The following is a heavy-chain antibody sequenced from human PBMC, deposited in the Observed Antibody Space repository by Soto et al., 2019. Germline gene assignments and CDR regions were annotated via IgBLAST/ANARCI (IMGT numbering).Heavy chain of an antibody. CDR2: ISAYNGNT. CDR3: ARCPQARGSGYYRAAFDP. CDR1: GYTFTSYG. V-gene: IGHV1-18*01. Sequence: QVQLGQSGAEVKKARASVKVACKASGYTFTSYGISWVRQAPGQGREWMGWISAYNGNTNYAQKLQGRVTMTTDTSTSTAYMELRSLRSDDTAVYYCARCPQARGSGYYRAAFDPWGHVTLVTVSS. D-gene: IGHD3-22*01. J-gene: IGHJ5*02.